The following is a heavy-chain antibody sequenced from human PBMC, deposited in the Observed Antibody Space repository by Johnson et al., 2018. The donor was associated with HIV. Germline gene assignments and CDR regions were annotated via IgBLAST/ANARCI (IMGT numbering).Heavy chain of an antibody. Sequence: QVQLVESGGGVVQPGRSLRLSCAASGFTFSNFAMHWVRQAPGKGLEWVVVISYDGSEKYYVDSVKGRLTISRDNAKNSLYLQVNSLRAEDTAVYYCARSYSSSSHDAFDIWGQGTMVTVSS. D-gene: IGHD6-6*01. V-gene: IGHV3-30*04. CDR1: GFTFSNFA. CDR2: ISYDGSEK. CDR3: ARSYSSSSHDAFDI. J-gene: IGHJ3*02.